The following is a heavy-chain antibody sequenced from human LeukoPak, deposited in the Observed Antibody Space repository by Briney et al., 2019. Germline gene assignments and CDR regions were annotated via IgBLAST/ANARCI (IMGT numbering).Heavy chain of an antibody. CDR2: ISWDGGST. V-gene: IGHV3-43D*03. CDR1: GFTFDDYD. J-gene: IGHJ6*02. D-gene: IGHD4-23*01. CDR3: AKAYDYGGDYYNGTDV. Sequence: GGSLRLSCAASGFTFDDYDMHWVRQAPGKGLEWVSLISWDGGSTYYADSVKGRFTISRDNSKNSLYLQMNSLRAEDTALYYCAKAYDYGGDYYNGTDVWGQGTTVTVSS.